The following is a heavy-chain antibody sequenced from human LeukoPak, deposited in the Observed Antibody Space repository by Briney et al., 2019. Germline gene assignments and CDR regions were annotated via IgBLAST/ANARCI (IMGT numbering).Heavy chain of an antibody. V-gene: IGHV3-64D*06. D-gene: IGHD3-3*01. CDR2: ISSDGGST. J-gene: IGHJ6*02. Sequence: GGSLRLSCSASGFTFSTYPMYWVRQAPGKGLEYVSAISSDGGSTCYADSVKGGFTISRDNSKNTLFLQMSSLRAEDTAVFYCVKGVINDFWSGYYRYYYYGMDVWGQGTTVTVSS. CDR3: VKGVINDFWSGYYRYYYYGMDV. CDR1: GFTFSTYP.